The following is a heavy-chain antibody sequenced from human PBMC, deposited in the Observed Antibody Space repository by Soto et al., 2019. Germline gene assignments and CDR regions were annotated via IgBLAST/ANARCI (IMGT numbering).Heavy chain of an antibody. Sequence: QVQLVESGGGVVQPGRSLRLSCAASGFTFSSYGMHWVRQAPGKGLEWVAVISYDGSNKYYADSVKGRFTISRDNHKNPLYLQMNSLRAEDTAVYYCAKRPAIVLVPAAMNYYYGMDVWGQGTTVTVSS. CDR1: GFTFSSYG. J-gene: IGHJ6*02. V-gene: IGHV3-30*18. CDR3: AKRPAIVLVPAAMNYYYGMDV. D-gene: IGHD2-2*01. CDR2: ISYDGSNK.